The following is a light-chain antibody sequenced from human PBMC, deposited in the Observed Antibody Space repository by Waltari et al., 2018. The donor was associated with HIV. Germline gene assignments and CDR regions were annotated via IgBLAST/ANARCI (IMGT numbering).Light chain of an antibody. CDR2: DNN. CDR3: QSYDSGLRV. CDR1: SSNIGAGSD. Sequence: QSVLTQPPSVSGAPGQRVTISCTGSSSNIGAGSDVHWYQQLPGTAPKLLIYDNNNRPSGVPDRFSGSKSGTSASLAITGLQAEDEADYYCQSYDSGLRVFGGETKLTVL. J-gene: IGLJ3*02. V-gene: IGLV1-40*01.